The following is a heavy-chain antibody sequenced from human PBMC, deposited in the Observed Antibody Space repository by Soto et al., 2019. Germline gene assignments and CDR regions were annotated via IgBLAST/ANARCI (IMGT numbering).Heavy chain of an antibody. CDR1: GFIFSTYA. CDR3: AREYDSSGYGYDAFDI. V-gene: IGHV3-30*04. D-gene: IGHD3-22*01. Sequence: QVQLVESGGGVVQPGRSLRLSCAASGFIFSTYAMHWVRQAPGKGLEWVTFISYDGRNKYYADSVKDRFTISRDNSKKTLYLLMNRLRTEDTAVYYCAREYDSSGYGYDAFDIWGQGTMVTVSS. J-gene: IGHJ3*02. CDR2: ISYDGRNK.